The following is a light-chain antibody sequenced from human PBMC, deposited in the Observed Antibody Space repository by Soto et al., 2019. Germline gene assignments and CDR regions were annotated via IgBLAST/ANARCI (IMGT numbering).Light chain of an antibody. V-gene: IGLV1-40*01. CDR2: GNS. J-gene: IGLJ3*02. CDR3: QSYDSSLSGWV. Sequence: QSVLTQPPSVSGAPGQRVTISCTGSSSNIGAGYDVHWYQQLPGTAPKLLIYGNSNRPSGVPDRFSGSKFGTSASLAITGLQAEDEGGYYCQSYDSSLSGWVFGGGTKLTVL. CDR1: SSNIGAGYD.